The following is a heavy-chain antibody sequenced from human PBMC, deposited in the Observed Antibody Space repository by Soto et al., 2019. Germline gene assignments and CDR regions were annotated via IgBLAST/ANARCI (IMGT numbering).Heavy chain of an antibody. D-gene: IGHD5-18*01. Sequence: EVQLVESGGGLVQPGGSLTLSCAASGFTFSDYWMTWVRQASGKGLEWVGNIKKDGSEKYYMDSAEGRFTISRDNAMNSLYLQRNSLRDEDTAVYYCARLNGRNSHAASDYWGQGTLVTVSS. V-gene: IGHV3-7*05. J-gene: IGHJ4*02. CDR2: IKKDGSEK. CDR3: ARLNGRNSHAASDY. CDR1: GFTFSDYW.